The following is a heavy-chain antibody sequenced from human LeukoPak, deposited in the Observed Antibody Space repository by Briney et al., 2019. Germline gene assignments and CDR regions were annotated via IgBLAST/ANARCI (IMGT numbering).Heavy chain of an antibody. J-gene: IGHJ5*02. D-gene: IGHD3-10*01. V-gene: IGHV4-59*12. Sequence: KPSETLSLTCTVSGGPISTYYWSWIRQPPGKGLEWIGYNSYSGNTNYNPSLKSRVTISVDTSRNQFSLKLSSVTAADTAVYYCARLGYYYGSGSYYHNWFDPWGQGTLVTVSS. CDR2: NSYSGNT. CDR1: GGPISTYY. CDR3: ARLGYYYGSGSYYHNWFDP.